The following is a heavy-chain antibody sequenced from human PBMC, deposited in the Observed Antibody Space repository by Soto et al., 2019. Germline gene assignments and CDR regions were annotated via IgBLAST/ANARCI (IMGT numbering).Heavy chain of an antibody. J-gene: IGHJ4*02. D-gene: IGHD3-22*01. Sequence: ESGGGLVQPGGSLRLSCAASGFTFSSYWMSWVRQAPGKGLEWVANIKQDGSEKYYVDSVKGRFTISRDNAKNSLYLQLNSLRAEDTAVYSCARESTYYYDSSGFTDYWGQGTLVTVSS. CDR1: GFTFSSYW. CDR2: IKQDGSEK. V-gene: IGHV3-7*03. CDR3: ARESTYYYDSSGFTDY.